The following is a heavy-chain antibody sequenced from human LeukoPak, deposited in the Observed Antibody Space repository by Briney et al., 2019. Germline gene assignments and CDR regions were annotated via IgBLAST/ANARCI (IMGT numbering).Heavy chain of an antibody. CDR2: INPNSGGT. J-gene: IGHJ4*02. D-gene: IGHD5-18*01. CDR3: ARVDTAMVPYFDY. Sequence: ASVKVSCKASGNTFTGYYIHWVRQAPGQGLEWMGWINPNSGGTNYAQKFQGRVTMTRDTSISTAYMELGRLRSDDTAVYYCARVDTAMVPYFDYWGQGTLVTVSS. CDR1: GNTFTGYY. V-gene: IGHV1-2*02.